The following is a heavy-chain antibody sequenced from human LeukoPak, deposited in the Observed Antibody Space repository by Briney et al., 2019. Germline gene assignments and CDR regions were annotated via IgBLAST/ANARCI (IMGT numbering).Heavy chain of an antibody. Sequence: SETLSLTCTVSGGSISSYYWSWIRQPPGKGLEWIGYIYYSGSTNYNPSLKSRVTISVDTSKNQFSLKLSSVTAADTAVYYCARAQLRYFDWYTQVDAFDIWGQGTMVTVSS. D-gene: IGHD3-9*01. CDR1: GGSISSYY. J-gene: IGHJ3*02. CDR2: IYYSGST. CDR3: ARAQLRYFDWYTQVDAFDI. V-gene: IGHV4-59*01.